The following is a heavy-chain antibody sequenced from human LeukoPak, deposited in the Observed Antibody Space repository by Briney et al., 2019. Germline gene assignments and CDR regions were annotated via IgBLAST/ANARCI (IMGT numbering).Heavy chain of an antibody. CDR1: GFTFSSYA. Sequence: PGGSLRLSCAASGFTFSSYAMSWVRQAPGKGLEWVSGINWNGGSTGYADSVKGRFTISRDNAKNSLYLQMNSLRAEDTALYHCARVVFVGHHRGYFDYWGQGTLVTVSS. CDR3: ARVVFVGHHRGYFDY. J-gene: IGHJ4*02. D-gene: IGHD2-8*01. V-gene: IGHV3-20*01. CDR2: INWNGGST.